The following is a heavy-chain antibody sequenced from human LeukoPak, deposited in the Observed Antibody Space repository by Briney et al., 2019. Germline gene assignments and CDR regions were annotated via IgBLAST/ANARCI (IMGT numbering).Heavy chain of an antibody. CDR2: IYYSGST. CDR3: ARERSGSYYPYYYYMDV. CDR1: GGSISSYY. Sequence: SETLSLTCTVSGGSISSYYWSWLRQPPGKGLEWIGYIYYSGSTNYNPSLKSRVTISVDTSKNQFSLKLSSVTAADTAVYYCARERSGSYYPYYYYMDVWGKGTTVTISS. D-gene: IGHD3-10*01. V-gene: IGHV4-59*01. J-gene: IGHJ6*03.